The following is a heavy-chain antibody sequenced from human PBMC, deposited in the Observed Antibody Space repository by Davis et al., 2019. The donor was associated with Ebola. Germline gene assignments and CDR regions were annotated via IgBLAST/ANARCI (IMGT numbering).Heavy chain of an antibody. J-gene: IGHJ6*02. CDR1: GFTFSSYA. CDR3: ARVTGYYGSGSSYYYYYYGMDV. V-gene: IGHV3-23*01. CDR2: ISGSGGST. D-gene: IGHD3-10*01. Sequence: GESLKISCAASGFTFSSYAMSWVRQAPGKGLEWVSAISGSGGSTYYADSVKGRFTISRDNSKNTLYLQMNSLRAEDTAVYYCARVTGYYGSGSSYYYYYYGMDVWGQGTTVTVSS.